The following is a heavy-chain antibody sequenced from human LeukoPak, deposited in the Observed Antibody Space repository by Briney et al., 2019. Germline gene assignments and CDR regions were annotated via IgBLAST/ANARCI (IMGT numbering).Heavy chain of an antibody. CDR1: GFTFSSYG. Sequence: PGGSLRLSCAASGFTFSSYGMHWVRQAPGKGLEWVAVISYDGSNKYYADSVKGRFTISRDNSKNSQYLQMNSLTTEDTAMYYCAKGGGWLVDYWGQGTLVTVSS. CDR3: AKGGGWLVDY. J-gene: IGHJ4*02. CDR2: ISYDGSNK. V-gene: IGHV3-30*18. D-gene: IGHD6-19*01.